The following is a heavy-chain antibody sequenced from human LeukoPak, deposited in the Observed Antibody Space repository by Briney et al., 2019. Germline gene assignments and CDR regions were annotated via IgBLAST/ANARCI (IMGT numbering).Heavy chain of an antibody. Sequence: GGSLRLSCVVSGFIFSDYGIHWVRQAPGKGLEWVAVISYDGSNKYYADSVKGQFTISRDNSKNTLYLQMNSLRAEDTAVYYCAKDSADMVRGVTSFDYWGQGTLVTVSS. J-gene: IGHJ4*02. CDR1: GFIFSDYG. CDR2: ISYDGSNK. CDR3: AKDSADMVRGVTSFDY. V-gene: IGHV3-30*18. D-gene: IGHD3-10*01.